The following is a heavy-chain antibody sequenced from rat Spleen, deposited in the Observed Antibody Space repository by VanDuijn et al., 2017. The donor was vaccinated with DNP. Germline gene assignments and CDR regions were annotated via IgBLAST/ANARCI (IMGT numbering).Heavy chain of an antibody. CDR2: ITYDGRST. CDR1: GFIFSDYN. V-gene: IGHV5-7*01. D-gene: IGHD1-2*01. Sequence: EVQLVDSGGGLVQPGGSLKVSCAASGFIFSDYNMAWVRQAPKKGLEWVATITYDGRSTYYRDSVKGRFTISRDNAEGTLYLQMASLRSEDTATYFCAARYSSSWFAYWGQGTLVTVSS. CDR3: AARYSSSWFAY. J-gene: IGHJ3*01.